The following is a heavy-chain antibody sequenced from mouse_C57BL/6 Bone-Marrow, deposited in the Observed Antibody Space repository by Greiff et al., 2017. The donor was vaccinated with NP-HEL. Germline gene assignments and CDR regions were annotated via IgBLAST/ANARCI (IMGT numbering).Heavy chain of an antibody. Sequence: EVKLMESVAELVRPGASVKLSCTASGFNIKNTYMHWVKQRPEQGLEWIGRIDPANGNTKYAPKFQGKATITADTSSNTAYLQLSSLTSEDTAIYYCARGGTTVVATRAWFAYWGQGTLVTVSA. CDR1: GFNIKNTY. CDR3: ARGGTTVVATRAWFAY. CDR2: IDPANGNT. V-gene: IGHV14-3*01. D-gene: IGHD1-1*01. J-gene: IGHJ3*01.